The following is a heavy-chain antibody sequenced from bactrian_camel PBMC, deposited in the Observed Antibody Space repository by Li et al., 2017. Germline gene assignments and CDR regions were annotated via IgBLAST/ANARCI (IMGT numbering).Heavy chain of an antibody. J-gene: IGHJ6*01. D-gene: IGHD2*01. V-gene: IGHV3S40*01. CDR2: IFSDGSTT. Sequence: QLVESGGDLVQPGGSLRLSCAVSGFTFKDYGMTWVRQAPGKGLEWVSAIFSDGSTTYYADSMKGRFTISRDYAKNTVILQMNILNSEDTALYYCAAVGGGSAAHTIVVVKTPADFSYWGQGTQVTVS. CDR1: GFTFKDYG. CDR3: AAVGGGSAAHTIVVVKTPADFSY.